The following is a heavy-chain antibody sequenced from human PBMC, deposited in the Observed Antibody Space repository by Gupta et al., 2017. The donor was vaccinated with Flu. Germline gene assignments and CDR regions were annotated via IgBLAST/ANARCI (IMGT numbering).Heavy chain of an antibody. J-gene: IGHJ4*02. Sequence: QAPGKGPEWVGRIKSKADDGTTDYTVPVQGRFTISRDDSKSTVYLEMNSLKTEDTAVYYWXTXPTRNYXYDASGYHGDNDYWGQGTLVTVSS. D-gene: IGHD3-22*01. CDR3: XTXPTRNYXYDASGYHGDNDY. V-gene: IGHV3-15*01. CDR2: IKSKADDGTT.